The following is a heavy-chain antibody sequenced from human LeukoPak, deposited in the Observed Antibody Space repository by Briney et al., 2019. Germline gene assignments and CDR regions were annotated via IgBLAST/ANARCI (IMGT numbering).Heavy chain of an antibody. CDR3: AREFIAAALDV. D-gene: IGHD6-13*01. Sequence: GGSLRLSCTASGVTVTTYYMSWVRQAPGKGLEWVSVIYNGGTTYYANSVKGRFTISTDNSKNALYLQMNSLRADDTAVYYCAREFIAAALDVWGQGTTVTVSS. V-gene: IGHV3-66*01. CDR1: GVTVTTYY. CDR2: IYNGGTT. J-gene: IGHJ6*02.